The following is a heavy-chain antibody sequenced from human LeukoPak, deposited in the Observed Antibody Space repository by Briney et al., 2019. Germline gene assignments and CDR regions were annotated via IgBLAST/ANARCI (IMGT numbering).Heavy chain of an antibody. V-gene: IGHV3-7*01. Sequence: GGSLRLSCAASGFTFSSYGMHWVRQTPGKGLEWVSTIKEDGSEKYYVDSVKGRFTISRDNAKNSLSLEMNRLRAEDTAVYYCVRGCCPLDFWGQGTLVTVSS. CDR2: IKEDGSEK. J-gene: IGHJ4*02. CDR3: VRGCCPLDF. CDR1: GFTFSSYG.